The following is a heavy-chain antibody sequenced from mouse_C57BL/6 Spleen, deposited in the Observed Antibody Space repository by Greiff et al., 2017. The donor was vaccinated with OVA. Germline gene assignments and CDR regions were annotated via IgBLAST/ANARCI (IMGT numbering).Heavy chain of an antibody. J-gene: IGHJ2*01. V-gene: IGHV1-4*01. CDR1: GYTFTSYT. CDR3: ARDIFITTVVEDYCDY. D-gene: IGHD1-1*01. CDR2: INPSSGYT. Sequence: VQLQQSGAELARPGASVKMSCKASGYTFTSYTMHWVKQRPGQGLEWIGYINPSSGYTKYNQKFKDKATLTADKSSSTAYMQLSSLTSEDSAVYYCARDIFITTVVEDYCDYRDQGTTLTVSS.